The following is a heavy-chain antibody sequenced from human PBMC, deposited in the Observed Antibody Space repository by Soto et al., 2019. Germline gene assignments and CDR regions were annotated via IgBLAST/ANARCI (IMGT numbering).Heavy chain of an antibody. J-gene: IGHJ2*01. D-gene: IGHD4-17*01. V-gene: IGHV1-8*01. Sequence: ASVKVSCKASGCAFSTYDINWVRQATGQGLEWMEWMNPKSGNTGCPQKFQGRVTMTRNTSIDTAYMELSSLGSEDTAVFSCARGRGMTTVTTSAERRYFDLWGRGTLVTVSS. CDR2: MNPKSGNT. CDR3: ARGRGMTTVTTSAERRYFDL. CDR1: GCAFSTYD.